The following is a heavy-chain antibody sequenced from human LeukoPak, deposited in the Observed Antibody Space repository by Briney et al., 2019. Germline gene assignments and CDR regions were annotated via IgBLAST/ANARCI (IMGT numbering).Heavy chain of an antibody. Sequence: GGSLRLSCAASGFTVSSYYMNWVRQAPGKELEWVSVIYTGGGRYYADSVRGRFTISRDNAKNSLYLQMNSLRAEDTAVYYCAELGITMIGGVWGKGTTVTISP. D-gene: IGHD3-10*02. CDR1: GFTVSSYY. V-gene: IGHV3-53*01. CDR3: AELGITMIGGV. CDR2: IYTGGGR. J-gene: IGHJ6*04.